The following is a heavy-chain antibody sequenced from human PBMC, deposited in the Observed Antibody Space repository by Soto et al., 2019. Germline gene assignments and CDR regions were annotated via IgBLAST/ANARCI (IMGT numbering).Heavy chain of an antibody. V-gene: IGHV4-30-2*01. D-gene: IGHD6-13*01. CDR3: ARRSSSWYAWSFDY. CDR1: GDTISTGGYT. Sequence: SETLSLTCDVSGDTISTGGYTWAWIRQPPGKALEWIGETYHSGSTNYNPSLKSRVTISIDTSKNQFSLKLSSVTAADTAVYYCARRSSSWYAWSFDYWGQGTLVTVSS. J-gene: IGHJ4*02. CDR2: TYHSGST.